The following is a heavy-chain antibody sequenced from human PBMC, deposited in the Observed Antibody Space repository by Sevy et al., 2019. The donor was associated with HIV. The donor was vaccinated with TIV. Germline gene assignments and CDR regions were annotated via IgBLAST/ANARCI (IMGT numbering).Heavy chain of an antibody. V-gene: IGHV3-9*01. CDR1: GFTFDDYA. CDR3: AKDGLYCSGGSCYALGGAFDI. Sequence: GGSLRLSCAASGFTFDDYAMHWVRQAPGKGLEWVSGISWNSGSIGYADSVKGRFTISRDNAKNSLYLQMNSLRAEDTALYYCAKDGLYCSGGSCYALGGAFDIWGQGTMVTVSS. CDR2: ISWNSGSI. J-gene: IGHJ3*02. D-gene: IGHD2-15*01.